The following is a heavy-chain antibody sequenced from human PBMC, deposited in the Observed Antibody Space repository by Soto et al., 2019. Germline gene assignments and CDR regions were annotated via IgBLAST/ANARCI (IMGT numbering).Heavy chain of an antibody. CDR1: GGSISSSSYY. J-gene: IGHJ4*02. CDR2: IYYSGST. CDR3: ASPPSDY. Sequence: SETLSLTCTVSGGSISSSSYYWGWIRQPPGKGLEWIGSIYYSGSTYYNRSLKSRVTISVDTSKNQFSLKLSSVTAADTAVYYCASPPSDYWGQGTLVTVSS. V-gene: IGHV4-39*01.